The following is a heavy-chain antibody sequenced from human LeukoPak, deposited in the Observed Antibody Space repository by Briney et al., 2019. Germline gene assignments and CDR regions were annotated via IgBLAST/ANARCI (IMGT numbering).Heavy chain of an antibody. V-gene: IGHV3-21*01. Sequence: GGSLRLSCAASGSTFSRYSLNWVRQAPGKGLEWVSSISTSSSYIYYADSVKGRFTISRDNAKNSLYLQMNSLRAEDTAVYYCARVGFSGSYHGDYWGQGTLVTVSS. CDR3: ARVGFSGSYHGDY. CDR2: ISTSSSYI. CDR1: GSTFSRYS. D-gene: IGHD1-26*01. J-gene: IGHJ4*02.